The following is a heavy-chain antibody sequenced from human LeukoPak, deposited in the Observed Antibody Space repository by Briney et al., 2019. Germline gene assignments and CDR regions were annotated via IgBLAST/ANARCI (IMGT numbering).Heavy chain of an antibody. CDR1: GGSFSGYY. D-gene: IGHD1-7*01. V-gene: IGHV4-59*01. CDR2: IYYSGST. Sequence: SETLSLTCAVYGGSFSGYYWSWIRQPPGKGLEWIGYIYYSGSTNYNPSLKSRVTISVDTSKNQFSLKLSSVTAADTAVYYCASSVGWNYVYFDYWGQGTLVTVSS. CDR3: ASSVGWNYVYFDY. J-gene: IGHJ4*02.